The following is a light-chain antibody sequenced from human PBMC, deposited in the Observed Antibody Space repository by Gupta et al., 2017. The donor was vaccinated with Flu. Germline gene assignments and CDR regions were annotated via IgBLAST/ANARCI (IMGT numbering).Light chain of an antibody. CDR3: CSYVGRYV. CDR1: SSDVGSYPL. Sequence: HSALTQPAPVSGSPGQSITFSCTGTSSDVGSYPLVSWYQQYPGKAPKLMSYEDNKRPSGVSNRFSGSRFGNTDSLTISGLQAEDEADYYCCSYVGRYVFGTGTKVTVL. J-gene: IGLJ1*01. CDR2: EDN. V-gene: IGLV2-23*01.